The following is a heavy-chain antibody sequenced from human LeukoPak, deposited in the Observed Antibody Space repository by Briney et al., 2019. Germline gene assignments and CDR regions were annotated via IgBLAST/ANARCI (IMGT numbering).Heavy chain of an antibody. CDR1: GFTFSIYG. D-gene: IGHD3-22*01. Sequence: GSLRLSCAASGFTFSIYGMHWVRQPPGKGLEWIGEINHSGSTNYNPSLKSRVTISVDTSKNQFSLKLSSVTAADTAVYYCARGCFDSSGYRVGFDYWGQGTLVTVSS. CDR2: INHSGST. J-gene: IGHJ4*02. CDR3: ARGCFDSSGYRVGFDY. V-gene: IGHV4-34*01.